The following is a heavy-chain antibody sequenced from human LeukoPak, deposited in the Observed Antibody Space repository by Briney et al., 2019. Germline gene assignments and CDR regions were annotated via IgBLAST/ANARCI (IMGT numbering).Heavy chain of an antibody. V-gene: IGHV3-7*01. CDR2: IKQDGSEK. CDR3: ARVRPANFFYGSGSLYFDY. Sequence: PGGSLRLSCAASGFTFSGYWMSWVRQAPGKGLEWVANIKQDGSEKYYVDSVKGRFTISRDNAKNSLYLQMNSLRAEDTAVYYCARVRPANFFYGSGSLYFDYWGQGTLVTVSS. J-gene: IGHJ4*02. CDR1: GFTFSGYW. D-gene: IGHD3-10*01.